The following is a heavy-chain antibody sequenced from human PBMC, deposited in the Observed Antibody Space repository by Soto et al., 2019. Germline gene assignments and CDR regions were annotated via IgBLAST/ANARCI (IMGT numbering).Heavy chain of an antibody. Sequence: LRLSCAASGFTFSSYAMSWVRQAPGKGLEWVSAISGSGGSTYYADSVKGRFTISRDNSKNTLYLQMNSLRAEDTAVYYCAKVSSSWYEYGMDVWGQGTTVTVSS. D-gene: IGHD6-13*01. J-gene: IGHJ6*02. CDR3: AKVSSSWYEYGMDV. CDR1: GFTFSSYA. CDR2: ISGSGGST. V-gene: IGHV3-23*01.